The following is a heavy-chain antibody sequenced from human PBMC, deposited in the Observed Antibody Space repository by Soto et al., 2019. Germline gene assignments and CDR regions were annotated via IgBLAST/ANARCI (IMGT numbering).Heavy chain of an antibody. D-gene: IGHD2-21*01. V-gene: IGHV4-61*01. J-gene: IGHJ5*02. Sequence: SETLSLTCSVSGGSVSSESYYWSWIRQTPGKGLEWIGNVENSGSTKYNPSLKSRVTISVDTSKDQFSLKLSSVTGADTAVYYCARERGDSHWIDPWGQGTLVTVSS. CDR2: VENSGST. CDR3: ARERGDSHWIDP. CDR1: GGSVSSESYY.